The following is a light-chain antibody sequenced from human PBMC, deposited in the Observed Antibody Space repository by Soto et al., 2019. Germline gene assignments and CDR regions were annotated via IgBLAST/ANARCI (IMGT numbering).Light chain of an antibody. V-gene: IGKV3-20*01. Sequence: EIVLTQSPGTLSLSPGERATLSCRASQSVSSSYLAWYQQKPGQAPRLLIYRASSRATGIPDRFSGSGSGTDFTLTISRLEPEGYAVYYCQQYGRSPYTFGQGTKLEIK. CDR3: QQYGRSPYT. CDR1: QSVSSSY. CDR2: RAS. J-gene: IGKJ2*01.